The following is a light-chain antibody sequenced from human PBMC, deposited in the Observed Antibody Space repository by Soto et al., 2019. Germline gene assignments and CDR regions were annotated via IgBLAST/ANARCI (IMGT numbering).Light chain of an antibody. V-gene: IGKV1-39*01. CDR1: QSISSY. J-gene: IGKJ1*01. Sequence: DIQMTQSPSSLSASVGDRVTITCRASQSISSYLNWYQQKPGKAPKLLIYAASSLQSGVPSRFSGSGSGTDFTLTISSLQPEDFATYYCQQYNSYSQTFGQGTRVDFK. CDR2: AAS. CDR3: QQYNSYSQT.